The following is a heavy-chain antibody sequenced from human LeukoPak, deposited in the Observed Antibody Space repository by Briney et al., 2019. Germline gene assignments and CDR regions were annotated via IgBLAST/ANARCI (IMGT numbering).Heavy chain of an antibody. Sequence: PGGSLRLSCAASGFTFSTYTMSWVRQAPGKGLEWVSSISSSSSYIYYADSVKGRFTISRDNAKNSLYLQMNSLRAEDTAVYYCARGYNYGPGYMDVWGKGTTVTVSS. D-gene: IGHD3-10*01. CDR2: ISSSSSYI. J-gene: IGHJ6*03. V-gene: IGHV3-21*01. CDR3: ARGYNYGPGYMDV. CDR1: GFTFSTYT.